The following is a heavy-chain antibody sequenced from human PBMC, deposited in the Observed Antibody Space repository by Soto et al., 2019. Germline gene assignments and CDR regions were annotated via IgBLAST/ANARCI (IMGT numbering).Heavy chain of an antibody. CDR1: DDSINSDKYY. CDR3: ARLEGLATISYYFDI. V-gene: IGHV4-39*01. Sequence: SETLSLTCSVSDDSINSDKYYWGWIRQPPGKGLEWIESIYYRGNAYYNPSLQARVTISLDKPKSQSSLKLNSVTAADSAVFFCARLEGLATISYYFDIWGPGALVTVSS. J-gene: IGHJ4*02. CDR2: IYYRGNA. D-gene: IGHD3-9*01.